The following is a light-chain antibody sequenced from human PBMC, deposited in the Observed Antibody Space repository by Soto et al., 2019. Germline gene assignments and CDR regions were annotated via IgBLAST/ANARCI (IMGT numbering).Light chain of an antibody. CDR2: EVN. CDR1: SSDVGGYNY. J-gene: IGLJ3*02. V-gene: IGLV2-14*01. Sequence: QSALTQPASVSGSPGQSITISCTGTSSDVGGYNYVSWYQHHPGKAPKLIIYEVNNRPSGVSNRFSGSKSGSTASLTISGLQAEDEADYYCSSYTTSSTLVFGGGTKLTVL. CDR3: SSYTTSSTLV.